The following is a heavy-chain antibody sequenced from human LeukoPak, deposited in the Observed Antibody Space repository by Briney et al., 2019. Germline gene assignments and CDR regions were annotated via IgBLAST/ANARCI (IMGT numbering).Heavy chain of an antibody. D-gene: IGHD4-17*01. CDR3: ARGGQNGDRLDY. V-gene: IGHV4-39*07. Sequence: PSETLSLTCTVSGGSISSSTYYWGWIRQPPGKGLEWIGTIYYSGSTYYNPSLKSRVTISVDTSKNRFSLKLSSVTAADTAVYYCARGGQNGDRLDYWGQGTLVTVSS. J-gene: IGHJ4*02. CDR1: GGSISSSTYY. CDR2: IYYSGST.